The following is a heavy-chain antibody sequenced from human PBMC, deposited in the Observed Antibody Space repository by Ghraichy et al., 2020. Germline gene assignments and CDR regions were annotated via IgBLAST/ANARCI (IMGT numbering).Heavy chain of an antibody. CDR1: GGSFSGYY. V-gene: IGHV4-34*01. Sequence: SETLSLTCAVYGGSFSGYYWSWIRQPPGKGLEWIGEINHSGSTNYNPSLKSRVTISVDTSKNQFSLKLSSVTAADTAVYYCARLGGPYYYGSRGGFDPWGQGTLVTVSS. D-gene: IGHD3-10*01. CDR3: ARLGGPYYYGSRGGFDP. J-gene: IGHJ5*02. CDR2: INHSGST.